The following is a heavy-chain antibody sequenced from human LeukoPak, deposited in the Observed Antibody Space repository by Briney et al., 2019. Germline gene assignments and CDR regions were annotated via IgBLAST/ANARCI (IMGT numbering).Heavy chain of an antibody. CDR1: GFTFSSYA. J-gene: IGHJ4*02. D-gene: IGHD2/OR15-2a*01. CDR3: VSFYETY. Sequence: GGSLRLSCAASGFTFSSYAMSWVRQAPGKGLEWVSLISGSGSSTYYADSAKGRFTISRDNSKNTLYLQMSSLRAEDTAVYYCVSFYETYWGRGTLVTVSS. V-gene: IGHV3-23*01. CDR2: ISGSGSST.